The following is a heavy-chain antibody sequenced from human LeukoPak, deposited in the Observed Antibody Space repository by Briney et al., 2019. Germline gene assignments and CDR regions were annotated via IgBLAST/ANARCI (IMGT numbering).Heavy chain of an antibody. V-gene: IGHV3-7*01. D-gene: IGHD2-2*01. CDR1: GFTFSSYW. CDR3: ARDHIVVPAAYYYFDY. Sequence: SGGSLRPSCAASGFTFSSYWMSWVRQAPGKGLEWVANIKQDGSEKYYVDSVKGRFTISRDNAKNSLYLQMNSLRAEDTAVYYCARDHIVVPAAYYYFDYWGQGTLVTVSS. J-gene: IGHJ4*02. CDR2: IKQDGSEK.